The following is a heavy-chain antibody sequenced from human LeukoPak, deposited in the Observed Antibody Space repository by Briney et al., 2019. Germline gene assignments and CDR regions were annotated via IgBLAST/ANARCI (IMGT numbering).Heavy chain of an antibody. CDR2: VSGSGGST. CDR3: AKEGNYYDSSGYLDY. J-gene: IGHJ4*02. Sequence: GGTLRLSCAASGFTFSTYGMSWVRQASGKGLEWVSVVSGSGGSTYYADSVKGRFTISRDNSKNTLYLQMNSLRAEDTAVYYCAKEGNYYDSSGYLDYWGQGTLVTVSS. D-gene: IGHD3-22*01. CDR1: GFTFSTYG. V-gene: IGHV3-23*01.